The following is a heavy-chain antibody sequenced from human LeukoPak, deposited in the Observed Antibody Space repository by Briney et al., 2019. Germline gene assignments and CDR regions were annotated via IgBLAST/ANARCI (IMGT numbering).Heavy chain of an antibody. J-gene: IGHJ2*01. CDR2: FDPEDGET. V-gene: IGHV1-24*01. D-gene: IGHD6-6*01. Sequence: ASVKVSCKASGYIFINYGISWVRQAPGKGLEWMGGFDPEDGETIYAQKFQGRVTMTEDTSTDTAYMELSSLRSEDTAVYYCATAPVVAARPYWYFDLWGRGTLVTVSS. CDR3: ATAPVVAARPYWYFDL. CDR1: GYIFINYG.